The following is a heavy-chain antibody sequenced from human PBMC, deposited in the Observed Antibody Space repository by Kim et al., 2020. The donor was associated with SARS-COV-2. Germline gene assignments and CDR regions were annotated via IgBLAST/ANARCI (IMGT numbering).Heavy chain of an antibody. CDR2: IYYSGST. V-gene: IGHV4-59*01. D-gene: IGHD3-10*01. CDR1: GGSISSYY. CDR3: AREIRITMVRGVIHWFDP. Sequence: SETLSLTCTVSGGSISSYYWSWIRQPPGKGLEWIGYIYYSGSTNYNPSLKSRVTISVDTSKNQFSLKLSSVTAADTAVYYCAREIRITMVRGVIHWFDPWGQGTLVTVSS. J-gene: IGHJ5*02.